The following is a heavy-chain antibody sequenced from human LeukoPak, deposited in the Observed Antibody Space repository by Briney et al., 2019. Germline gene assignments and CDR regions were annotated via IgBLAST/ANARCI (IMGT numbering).Heavy chain of an antibody. CDR2: ISGSGGST. CDR1: GFTFSSYA. CDR3: AREGYSYGFDY. Sequence: GGSLRLSCAASGFTFSSYATSWVRQAPGKGLEWVSAISGSGGSTYYADSVKGRFTISKDNSKNTLYLQMNGLRAEDTAVYYCAREGYSYGFDYWGQGTLVTVSS. V-gene: IGHV3-23*01. J-gene: IGHJ4*02. D-gene: IGHD5-18*01.